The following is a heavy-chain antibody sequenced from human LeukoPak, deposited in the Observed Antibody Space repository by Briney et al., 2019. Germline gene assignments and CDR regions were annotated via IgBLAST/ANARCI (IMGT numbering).Heavy chain of an antibody. CDR2: INPDSGGT. CDR1: GYTFTGCY. J-gene: IGHJ4*02. CDR3: ARGPIWGLDY. Sequence: ASVKVSCKASGYTFTGCYIHWVRQAPGQGREWMGWINPDSGGTIYVQKFQGRVTMTRDSPISTVYMELSRLSSDDTAVYYCARGPIWGLDYWGQGTLVTVSS. D-gene: IGHD7-27*01. V-gene: IGHV1-2*02.